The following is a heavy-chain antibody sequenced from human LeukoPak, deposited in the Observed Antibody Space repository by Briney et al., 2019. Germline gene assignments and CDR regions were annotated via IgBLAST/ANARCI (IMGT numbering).Heavy chain of an antibody. CDR1: AGSISSYY. D-gene: IGHD6-13*01. CDR3: ASAIAAAATYAFDI. Sequence: PSETLSLTCTVSAGSISSYYWTWIRQPPGKGLEWIGFIHYSGSTNHNPSLKSRVTISVDTSKNQFSLKLSSVTAADTAIYYCASAIAAAATYAFDIWGQGTKVTVSS. J-gene: IGHJ3*02. V-gene: IGHV4-59*01. CDR2: IHYSGST.